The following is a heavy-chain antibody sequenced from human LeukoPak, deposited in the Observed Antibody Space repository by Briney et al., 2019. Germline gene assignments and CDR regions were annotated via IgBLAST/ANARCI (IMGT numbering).Heavy chain of an antibody. Sequence: ASVKVSCKASGYTFTGYYMHWVRQAPGQGLEWMGWINPNSGGTNYAQKFQGRVTMTRDTSISTAYMELSGLRSDDTAVYYCARDRSGYYYGNWFDPWGQGTLVTVSS. D-gene: IGHD3-22*01. CDR2: INPNSGGT. CDR3: ARDRSGYYYGNWFDP. V-gene: IGHV1-2*02. J-gene: IGHJ5*02. CDR1: GYTFTGYY.